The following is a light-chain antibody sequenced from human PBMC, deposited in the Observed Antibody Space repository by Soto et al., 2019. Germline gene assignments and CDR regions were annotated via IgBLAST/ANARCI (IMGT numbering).Light chain of an antibody. J-gene: IGKJ5*01. Sequence: DLRMIKNTSSLSASVGDRVTITCRASQSISSYLNWYQQKPGKAPKLLIYAASSLQSGVPSRFSGSGSGTDFTLTISSFQPEDFATYYCQHSYSTRNFGQGTRLEIK. CDR3: QHSYSTRN. CDR1: QSISSY. CDR2: AAS. V-gene: IGKV1-39*01.